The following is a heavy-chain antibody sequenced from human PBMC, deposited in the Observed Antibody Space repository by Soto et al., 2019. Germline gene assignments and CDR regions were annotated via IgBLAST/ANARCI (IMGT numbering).Heavy chain of an antibody. V-gene: IGHV3-23*01. D-gene: IGHD6-13*01. CDR1: GFTFSSYA. Sequence: GGSLRLSCAASGFTFSSYAMSWVRQAPGKGLEWVSAISGSGGSTYYADSVKGRFTISRDNSKNTLYLQMNSLRAEDTAVYYCAKDRRYSSSWYELFYFDYWGQGTLVTVSS. CDR3: AKDRRYSSSWYELFYFDY. J-gene: IGHJ4*02. CDR2: ISGSGGST.